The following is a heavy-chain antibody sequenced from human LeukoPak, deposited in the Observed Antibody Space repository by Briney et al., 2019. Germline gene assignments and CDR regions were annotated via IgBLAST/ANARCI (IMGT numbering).Heavy chain of an antibody. CDR2: ISSSGSTI. J-gene: IGHJ4*02. V-gene: IGHV3-48*03. Sequence: GGSLRLSCAASGFTFSSYEMNWFRQAPGKGLERVSYISSSGSTIYYADSVKGRFTISRDNAKNSLYLQMNSLRAEDTAVYYCARNPDYDFWSGYYTGPDYWGQGTLVTVSS. CDR1: GFTFSSYE. D-gene: IGHD3-3*01. CDR3: ARNPDYDFWSGYYTGPDY.